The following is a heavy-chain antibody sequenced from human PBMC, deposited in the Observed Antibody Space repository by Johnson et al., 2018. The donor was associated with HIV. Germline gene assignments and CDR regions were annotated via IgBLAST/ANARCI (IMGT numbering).Heavy chain of an antibody. Sequence: VQLVESGGGVVRPGGSLRLSCAASGFNVDDDALSWVRQVPGKGLEWVSCINYNGGSTGYADSVRDRFSISRDNAKNSLYLQMDSLRAEDTAMYYCARAKDAAYPYDAFDVWGHGTMVIVSA. V-gene: IGHV3-20*04. CDR3: ARAKDAAYPYDAFDV. J-gene: IGHJ3*01. D-gene: IGHD2-15*01. CDR2: INYNGGST. CDR1: GFNVDDDA.